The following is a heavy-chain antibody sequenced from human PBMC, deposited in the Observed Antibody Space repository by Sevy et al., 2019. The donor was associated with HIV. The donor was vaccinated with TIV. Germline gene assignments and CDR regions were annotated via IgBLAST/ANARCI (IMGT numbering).Heavy chain of an antibody. Sequence: SETLSLTCTVSGGSISSYYWSWIRQPAGKGLEWIGRIYTSGSTNYNPSLKSRVTMSVDTSKNQFSLKLSSVTAADTAVYYCARGNTPRNDPGGDYYYYYMDVWGKGTTVTVSS. CDR2: IYTSGST. CDR3: ARGNTPRNDPGGDYYYYYMDV. D-gene: IGHD1-1*01. J-gene: IGHJ6*03. CDR1: GGSISSYY. V-gene: IGHV4-4*07.